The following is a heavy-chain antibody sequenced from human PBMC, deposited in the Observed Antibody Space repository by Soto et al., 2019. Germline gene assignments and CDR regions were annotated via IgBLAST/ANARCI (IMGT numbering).Heavy chain of an antibody. CDR3: ARHNYGSGSTYFDY. J-gene: IGHJ4*02. CDR2: IDYSGST. Sequence: QVQLQESGPGLVKPTETLSVTCTVSGRSISSYYWSWIRQPPGKGLEWMGYIDYSGSTNYNPSLKRRVTISVDTYKNNFSLKLNSMTAADTAVYYCARHNYGSGSTYFDYWGQGTLVTVSS. D-gene: IGHD3-10*01. CDR1: GRSISSYY. V-gene: IGHV4-59*08.